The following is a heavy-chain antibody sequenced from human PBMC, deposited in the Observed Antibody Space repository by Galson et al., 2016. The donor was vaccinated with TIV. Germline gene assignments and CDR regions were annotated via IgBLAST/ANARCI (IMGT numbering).Heavy chain of an antibody. J-gene: IGHJ4*02. CDR1: GFTFSSYG. CDR2: ISGSGLNT. CDR3: AKDFVRAAHVPEAGINDY. D-gene: IGHD6-19*01. V-gene: IGHV3-23*01. Sequence: SLRLSCAVSGFTFSSYGMRWVRQAPGKGLDWVSDISGSGLNTYYADSVKGRFTISRDNSKNTLYLQMNSLTVEDTAVYYCAKDFVRAAHVPEAGINDYWGQGTLVTVSS.